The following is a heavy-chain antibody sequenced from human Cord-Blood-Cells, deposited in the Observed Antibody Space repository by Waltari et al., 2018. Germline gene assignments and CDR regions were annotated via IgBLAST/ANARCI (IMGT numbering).Heavy chain of an antibody. J-gene: IGHJ4*02. CDR2: IYSGGST. Sequence: EVQLVETGGGLIQPGGSLRLSCAASGFPVSRHSMSWVRQAPGKGLEWVSVIYSGGSTYYADSVKGRFTISRDNSKNTLYLQMNSLRAEDTAVYYCARALQGIDYWGQGTLVTVSS. CDR1: GFPVSRHS. CDR3: ARALQGIDY. D-gene: IGHD3-10*01. V-gene: IGHV3-53*02.